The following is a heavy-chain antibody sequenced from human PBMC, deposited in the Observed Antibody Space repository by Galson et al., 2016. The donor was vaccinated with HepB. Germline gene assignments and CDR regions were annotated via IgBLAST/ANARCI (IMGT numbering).Heavy chain of an antibody. CDR3: GRGRYSSGTDWFDP. J-gene: IGHJ5*02. CDR1: GFSLSTSGMC. V-gene: IGHV2-70*01. Sequence: PALVKPPQTLTLTCTFSGFSLSTSGMCVIWIRQPPGKALEWLAFIDWVDDKFYNTSLKTRLTISKDTSKSQVVLTMTDMDPVDTATYYCGRGRYSSGTDWFDPWGQGTLVTVSS. D-gene: IGHD6-19*01. CDR2: IDWVDDK.